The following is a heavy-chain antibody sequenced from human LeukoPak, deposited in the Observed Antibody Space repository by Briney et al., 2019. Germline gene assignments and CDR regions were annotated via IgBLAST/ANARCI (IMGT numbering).Heavy chain of an antibody. D-gene: IGHD2-2*01. CDR2: LWYDGNNK. CDR1: GFTLSSYG. V-gene: IGHV3-33*01. J-gene: IGHJ4*02. Sequence: GGSLRLSCAASGFTLSSYGMHWVRQAPGKGLEWVAVLWYDGNNKYYADSVKGRFTISRDNSKNTLYLQMSSLRAEDSAVYYCARGPYQRVDYWGQGTLVTVSS. CDR3: ARGPYQRVDY.